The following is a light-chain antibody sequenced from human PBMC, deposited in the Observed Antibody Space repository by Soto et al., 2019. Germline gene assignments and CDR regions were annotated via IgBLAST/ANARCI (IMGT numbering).Light chain of an antibody. V-gene: IGLV1-51*01. CDR1: SSNIGNDY. CDR2: END. J-gene: IGLJ3*02. Sequence: QSVLTQPPSVSAAPGQTVTISCSGGSSNIGNDYVAWYLQLPGAAPKLLIYENDKRPSVIPDRFSGSKSGTSATLGITGLQTGDEADYYFATWDSTLPAGVFGGGTKLTVL. CDR3: ATWDSTLPAGV.